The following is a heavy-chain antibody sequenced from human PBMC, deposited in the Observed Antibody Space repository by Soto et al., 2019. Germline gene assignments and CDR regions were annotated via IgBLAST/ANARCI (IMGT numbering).Heavy chain of an antibody. CDR2: IVPLFRTT. CDR3: ARGGYSSTWSNLLDRSGLDV. J-gene: IGHJ6*02. D-gene: IGHD6-13*01. CDR1: GGTFSSYD. V-gene: IGHV1-69*06. Sequence: QVQLVQSGAEAKKPGSAVKVSCKTSGGTFSSYDISWVRQAPGQGLEWMGGIVPLFRTTNYAQKFQGRVTITADTSTYTEYMELSGLRAGDTAVYYGARGGYSSTWSNLLDRSGLDVWGQGTTVTVSS.